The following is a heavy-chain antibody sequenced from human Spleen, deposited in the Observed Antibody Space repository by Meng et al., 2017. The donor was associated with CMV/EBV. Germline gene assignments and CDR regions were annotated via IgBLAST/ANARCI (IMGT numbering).Heavy chain of an antibody. V-gene: IGHV3-33*06. CDR2: IWYDGTNK. D-gene: IGHD3-22*01. CDR1: GFTFSSFG. J-gene: IGHJ4*02. Sequence: GESLKISCATSGFTFSSFGMHWVRQAPGKGLEWVALIWYDGTNKYYADSVKGRFTISRDNSKNTLYLQMNSLRAEDTAVYYCAKGAAGQRITMIGGWGQGTLVTISS. CDR3: AKGAAGQRITMIGG.